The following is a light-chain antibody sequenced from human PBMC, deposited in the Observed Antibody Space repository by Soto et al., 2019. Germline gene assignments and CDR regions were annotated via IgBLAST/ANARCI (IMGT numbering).Light chain of an antibody. CDR2: DAS. J-gene: IGKJ4*01. Sequence: EIVMTQSPATLSVSPGERATLSCRASQSVSNNLAWYQQRPGQAPRLLIYDASTRATGIPARFSGSGSGTEFTLTIRSMQSEDFAVYYCQQYNDWPLTFGGGTKVDIK. CDR1: QSVSNN. CDR3: QQYNDWPLT. V-gene: IGKV3-15*01.